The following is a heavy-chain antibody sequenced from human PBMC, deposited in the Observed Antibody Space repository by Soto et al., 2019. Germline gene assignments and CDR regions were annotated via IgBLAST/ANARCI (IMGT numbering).Heavy chain of an antibody. CDR1: GGSISSYY. D-gene: IGHD3-22*01. J-gene: IGHJ4*02. CDR3: ARTYYYDSSGTWFDY. V-gene: IGHV4-59*01. CDR2: IYYSGST. Sequence: SETLSLTCTVSGGSISSYYWSWIRQPPGKGLEWIGYIYYSGSTNYNPSLKSRVTISVDTSKNQFSLKLSSVTAADTAVYYCARTYYYDSSGTWFDYWGQGTLVTVSS.